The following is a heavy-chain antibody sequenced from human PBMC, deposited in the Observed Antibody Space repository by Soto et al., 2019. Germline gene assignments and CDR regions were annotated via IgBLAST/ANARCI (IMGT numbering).Heavy chain of an antibody. CDR3: ARAVPTYDYIWGSYRTSTKFDP. Sequence: SETLSLTCTVSGGSISSNYWSWIRQPPGKGLEWIGCVYYTGSTNYNPSLKSRVTISVDTSKNQFSLKVSSVTDADTAVYYCARAVPTYDYIWGSYRTSTKFDPWGQGTLVTVSS. J-gene: IGHJ5*02. D-gene: IGHD3-16*02. CDR2: VYYTGST. V-gene: IGHV4-59*01. CDR1: GGSISSNY.